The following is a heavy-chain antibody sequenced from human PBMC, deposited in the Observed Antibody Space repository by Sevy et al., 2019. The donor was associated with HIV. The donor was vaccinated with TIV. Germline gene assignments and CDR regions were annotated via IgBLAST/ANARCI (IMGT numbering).Heavy chain of an antibody. CDR3: ARDQSGYCSGGRCYSLHGDYYYGMDV. J-gene: IGHJ6*02. Sequence: ASVKVSCKASGYTFTSYGISWVRQAPGQGLEWMGWISAYNGNTNYTQKLQGRVTMTTDTSTSTAYMELRSLRSDDTAVYYCARDQSGYCSGGRCYSLHGDYYYGMDVWGQGTTVTVSS. D-gene: IGHD2-15*01. V-gene: IGHV1-18*01. CDR2: ISAYNGNT. CDR1: GYTFTSYG.